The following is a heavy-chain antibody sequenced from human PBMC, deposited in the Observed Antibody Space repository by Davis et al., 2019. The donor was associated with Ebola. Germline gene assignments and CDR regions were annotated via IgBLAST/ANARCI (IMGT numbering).Heavy chain of an antibody. CDR1: GFTFSSYS. Sequence: GESLKISCAASGFTFSSYSMNWVRQAPGKGLEWVAVIWYDGSNKYYADSVKGRFTISRDNSKNTLYLQMNSLRAEDTAVYYSAKEGIGSGPNWGQGTLVTVSS. CDR3: AKEGIGSGPN. J-gene: IGHJ4*02. V-gene: IGHV3-33*06. D-gene: IGHD6-19*01. CDR2: IWYDGSNK.